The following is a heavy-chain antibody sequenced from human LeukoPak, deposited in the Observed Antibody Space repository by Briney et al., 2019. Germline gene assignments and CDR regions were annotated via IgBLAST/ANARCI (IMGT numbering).Heavy chain of an antibody. CDR1: GGSFSGYY. V-gene: IGHV4-34*01. D-gene: IGHD3-10*01. Sequence: TPSETLSLTCAVYGGSFSGYYWSWIRQPPGKGLEWIGEINHSGSTNYNPSLKSRVTISVDTSKNQFSLKLSSVTAADTAVYYCARGRWNNYYGSGSYYWFDPWGQGTLVTVSS. CDR2: INHSGST. J-gene: IGHJ5*02. CDR3: ARGRWNNYYGSGSYYWFDP.